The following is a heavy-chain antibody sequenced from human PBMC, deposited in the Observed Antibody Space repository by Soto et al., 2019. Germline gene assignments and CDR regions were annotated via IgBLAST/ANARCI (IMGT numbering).Heavy chain of an antibody. CDR1: GVSFNNNG. J-gene: IGHJ6*02. CDR2: VSPPFRTS. CDR3: ARVLYYGSGSYSPYGMDV. V-gene: IGHV1-69*01. D-gene: IGHD3-10*01. Sequence: QVQLVQSGAEVKKPGSSVKVSCKTSGVSFNNNGIGWVRQAPGHGLEWMGGVSPPFRTSNYARKFQGRISITADASPGTFNMERSSLTPEDTAQYYCARVLYYGSGSYSPYGMDVWGQGTTVTVSS.